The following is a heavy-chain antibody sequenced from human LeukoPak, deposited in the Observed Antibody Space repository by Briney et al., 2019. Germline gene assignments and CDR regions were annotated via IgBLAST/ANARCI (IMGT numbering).Heavy chain of an antibody. CDR3: ARDLIVVVPAAIATHNYHYYGMDV. CDR2: IKQDGSEN. J-gene: IGHJ6*02. Sequence: GGSLRLSCAASGFTFSSYWMSWVRQAPGKGLEWVANIKQDGSENYYVDSVKGRFTISRDNAKNSLYLQMNSLRAEDTAVYYCARDLIVVVPAAIATHNYHYYGMDVWGQGTTVTVSS. CDR1: GFTFSSYW. D-gene: IGHD2-2*02. V-gene: IGHV3-7*01.